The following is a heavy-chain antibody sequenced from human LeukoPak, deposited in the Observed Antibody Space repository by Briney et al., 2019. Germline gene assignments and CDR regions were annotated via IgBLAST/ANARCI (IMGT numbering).Heavy chain of an antibody. CDR2: INHSGST. CDR3: ARESNYHGSGTGWFDP. D-gene: IGHD3-10*01. CDR1: GGSFSGYY. V-gene: IGHV4-34*01. Sequence: TSETLSLTCAVYGGSFSGYYWSRIRQPPGKGLEWIGEINHSGSTNYNPSLKSRVTISVDTSNNQFSLKLSSVTAADTAVYYCARESNYHGSGTGWFDPWGQGTLVTVSS. J-gene: IGHJ5*02.